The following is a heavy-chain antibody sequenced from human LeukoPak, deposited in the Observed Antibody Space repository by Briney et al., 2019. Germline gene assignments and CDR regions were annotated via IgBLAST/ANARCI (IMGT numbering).Heavy chain of an antibody. J-gene: IGHJ4*02. CDR2: IYYSGST. Sequence: SETLSLTCTVSGGSISSYYWSWIRQPPGKGLEWIGYIYYSGSTNYNPSLKSRVTISVDTSKNQFPLKLSSVTAADTAVYYCASSGYYYDSLDYWGQGALVTVSS. CDR3: ASSGYYYDSLDY. CDR1: GGSISSYY. D-gene: IGHD3-22*01. V-gene: IGHV4-59*08.